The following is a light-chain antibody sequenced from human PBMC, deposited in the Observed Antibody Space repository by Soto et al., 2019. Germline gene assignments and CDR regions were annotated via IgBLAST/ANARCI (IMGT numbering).Light chain of an antibody. Sequence: QSALTQPRSVSGSPGQSVTISCTGTSSDVGGNNYVSWYQQHPGKAPQLMIYDVSKRPSGVPDRFSGSKSGNPASLTISGLQAEDEADYYCCSYAGSYLLYVFGTGTKLTVL. CDR2: DVS. V-gene: IGLV2-11*01. J-gene: IGLJ1*01. CDR3: CSYAGSYLLYV. CDR1: SSDVGGNNY.